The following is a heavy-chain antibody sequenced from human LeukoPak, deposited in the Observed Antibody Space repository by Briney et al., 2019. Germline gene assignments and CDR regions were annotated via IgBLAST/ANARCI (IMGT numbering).Heavy chain of an antibody. D-gene: IGHD1-26*01. Sequence: ASVKVSCKASGYHFFSYGISWVRQAPGQGLEWMGWVSAYNVNTNYAQKFQGRVSMTTDTSTSTAYMELRSLRSDDTAVYYCARDSGSYHHAFDIWGQGTMVTVSS. CDR1: GYHFFSYG. J-gene: IGHJ3*02. V-gene: IGHV1-18*01. CDR2: VSAYNVNT. CDR3: ARDSGSYHHAFDI.